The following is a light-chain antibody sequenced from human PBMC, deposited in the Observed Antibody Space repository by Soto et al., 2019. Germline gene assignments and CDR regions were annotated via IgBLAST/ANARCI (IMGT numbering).Light chain of an antibody. J-gene: IGLJ1*01. Sequence: QSVLTQPPSVSGAPGQRVTISCTGSSSNIGAGYDVHWYQQLPGTAPNLLIYAYNNRPSGVPDRFSGSKSGTSASLAITGLQAEDEADYYCQSYDSSLSGYVFGTGTKLTVL. CDR3: QSYDSSLSGYV. V-gene: IGLV1-40*01. CDR1: SSNIGAGYD. CDR2: AYN.